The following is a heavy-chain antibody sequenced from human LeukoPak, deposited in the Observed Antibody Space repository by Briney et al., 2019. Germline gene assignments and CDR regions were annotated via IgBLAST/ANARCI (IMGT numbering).Heavy chain of an antibody. CDR1: GFTFSSYE. D-gene: IGHD3-10*01. V-gene: IGHV3-48*03. CDR2: ISSSGSTI. J-gene: IGHJ4*02. CDR3: ARGARGSGTASDY. Sequence: HPGGSLRLSCAASGFTFSSYEMNWVRQAPGKGLEWVSYISSSGSTIYYADSVKGRYTISRDNAKNSLYLQMNSLRAEDTAVYYCARGARGSGTASDYWGQGTLVTVSS.